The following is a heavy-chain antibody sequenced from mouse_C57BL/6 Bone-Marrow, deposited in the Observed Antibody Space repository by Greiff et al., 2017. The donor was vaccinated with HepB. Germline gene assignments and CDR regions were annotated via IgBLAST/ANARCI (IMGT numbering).Heavy chain of an antibody. J-gene: IGHJ2*01. CDR2: INPSNGGT. CDR1: GYTFTSYW. V-gene: IGHV1-53*01. Sequence: VQLQQSGTELVKPGASVKLSCKASGYTFTSYWMHWVKQRPGQGLEWIGNINPSNGGTNYNEKFKSKATLTVDKSSSTAYMQLSSLTSEDSAVYYFARYRYYNGRGYFDYWGEGTTLTVSS. D-gene: IGHD1-1*01. CDR3: ARYRYYNGRGYFDY.